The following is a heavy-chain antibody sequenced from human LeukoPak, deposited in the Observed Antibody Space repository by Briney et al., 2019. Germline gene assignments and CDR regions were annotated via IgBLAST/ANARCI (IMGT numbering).Heavy chain of an antibody. CDR1: GFSVSSNY. CDR3: ARSSKAESTRYSSGWYSGPPYYYGMDV. Sequence: PGGSLRLSCAASGFSVSSNYMSWVRQAPGMGLEWVSVIHSGCRTNLADSVKGRFTISRHNSKNTLHLQMNSLRAEDTAVYYCARSSKAESTRYSSGWYSGPPYYYGMDVWGQGTTVTFSS. D-gene: IGHD6-19*01. J-gene: IGHJ6*02. V-gene: IGHV3-53*01. CDR2: IHSGCRT.